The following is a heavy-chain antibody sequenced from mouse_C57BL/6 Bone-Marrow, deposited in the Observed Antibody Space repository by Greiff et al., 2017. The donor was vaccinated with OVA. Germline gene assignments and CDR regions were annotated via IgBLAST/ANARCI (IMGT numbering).Heavy chain of an antibody. CDR1: GYTFTSYW. J-gene: IGHJ1*03. CDR3: ARGGFYYSNYVGWYFDV. D-gene: IGHD2-5*01. CDR2: IHPNSGST. V-gene: IGHV1-64*01. Sequence: QVQLQQPGAELVKPGASVKLSCKTSGYTFTSYWMHWVKQRPGQGLVWIGMIHPNSGSTNYNEKFKSKATLTVDKSSSTAYMQLSSLTSEDSAVYYCARGGFYYSNYVGWYFDVWGTGTTVTVSS.